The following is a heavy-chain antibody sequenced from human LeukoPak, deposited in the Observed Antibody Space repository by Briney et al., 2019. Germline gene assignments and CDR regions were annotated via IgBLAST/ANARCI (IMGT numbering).Heavy chain of an antibody. Sequence: GESLKISCKGSGYSFTNYWIGWVRQLPGKGLEWMGIIYPGDSDTRYGPSFQGQVIISADKSISTAYLQWSSLKASDTAMYYCARRGYNYGFDYWGQGSLVTVSS. V-gene: IGHV5-51*01. CDR1: GYSFTNYW. CDR2: IYPGDSDT. CDR3: ARRGYNYGFDY. J-gene: IGHJ4*02. D-gene: IGHD5-18*01.